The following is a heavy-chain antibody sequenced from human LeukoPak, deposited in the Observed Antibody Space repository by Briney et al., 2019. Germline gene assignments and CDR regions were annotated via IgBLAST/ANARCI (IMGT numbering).Heavy chain of an antibody. J-gene: IGHJ4*02. CDR3: AREVEDYYDSSGYYYDY. V-gene: IGHV3-23*01. Sequence: QPGGSLRLSCAASGFTFSSYAMSWVRQAPGKGLEWVSGISGRDSTTYYADSVKGRFTISRDNSKNTLYLQMNSLRAEDTAVYYCAREVEDYYDSSGYYYDYWGQGTLVTVSS. CDR1: GFTFSSYA. D-gene: IGHD3-22*01. CDR2: ISGRDSTT.